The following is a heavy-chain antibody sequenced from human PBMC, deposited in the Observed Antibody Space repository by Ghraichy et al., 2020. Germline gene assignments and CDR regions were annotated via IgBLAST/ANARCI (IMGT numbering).Heavy chain of an antibody. CDR3: ARSPGLRAVVPAAMSHYYYYGMVV. J-gene: IGHJ6*02. D-gene: IGHD2-2*01. V-gene: IGHV4-59*01. CDR1: GGSISSYY. CDR2: IYYSGST. Sequence: SETLSLTCTVSGGSISSYYWSWIRQPPGKGLEWIGYIYYSGSTNYNPSLKSRVTISVDTSKNQFSLKLSSVTAADTAVYYCARSPGLRAVVPAAMSHYYYYGMVVWGQGTTVTVSS.